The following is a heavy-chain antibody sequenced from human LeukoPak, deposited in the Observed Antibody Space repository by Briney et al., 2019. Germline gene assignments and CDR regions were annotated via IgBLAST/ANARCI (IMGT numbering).Heavy chain of an antibody. CDR3: ASPYYDFWSGYSYWYFDL. J-gene: IGHJ2*01. V-gene: IGHV3-53*01. Sequence: GGSLRLSCAASGFTVSSNYMSWVRQAPGKGLEWVSVIYSGGNTYYPDSVKGRFTISRDNAKNSLYLQMNSLRAEDTAVYYCASPYYDFWSGYSYWYFDLWGRGTLVTVSS. CDR1: GFTVSSNY. CDR2: IYSGGNT. D-gene: IGHD3-3*01.